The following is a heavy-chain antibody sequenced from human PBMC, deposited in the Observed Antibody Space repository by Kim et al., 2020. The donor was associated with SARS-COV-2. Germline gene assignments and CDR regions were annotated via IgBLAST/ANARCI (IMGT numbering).Heavy chain of an antibody. CDR1: GGTFSSYA. CDR3: ARADAQLKNILSSEYFHH. D-gene: IGHD3-9*01. CDR2: FIPILGIA. Sequence: SVKVSCKASGGTFSSYAISWVRQAPGQGLEWMGRFIPILGIAHYAQKFQGRVTMTADKYTRTAYMELSSLRSEDTAVYYCARADAQLKNILSSEYFHHWGQGTLVTVSS. V-gene: IGHV1-69*04. J-gene: IGHJ1*01.